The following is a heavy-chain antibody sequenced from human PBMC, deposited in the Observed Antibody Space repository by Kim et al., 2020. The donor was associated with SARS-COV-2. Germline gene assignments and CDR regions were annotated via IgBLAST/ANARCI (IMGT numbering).Heavy chain of an antibody. V-gene: IGHV3-49*03. CDR1: GFPFGDYA. J-gene: IGHJ4*02. CDR2: IRSKAYGGTT. D-gene: IGHD3-10*01. Sequence: GSLRLSCTASGFPFGDYAMSWFRQAPGKGLEWGGFIRSKAYGGTTEYAASVKGRFTISRDDSKSIAYLQMNSLKTEDTAVYYCTRREYYGSGRDDYWGQGTLVTVSS. CDR3: TRREYYGSGRDDY.